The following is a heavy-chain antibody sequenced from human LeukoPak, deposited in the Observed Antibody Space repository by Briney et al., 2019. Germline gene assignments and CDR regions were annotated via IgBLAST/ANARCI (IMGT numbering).Heavy chain of an antibody. J-gene: IGHJ4*02. V-gene: IGHV4-4*02. CDR1: GGSISSSNW. D-gene: IGHD6-13*01. Sequence: PSETLSLTCAVSGGSISSSNWWSWVRQPPGKGLEWIGEIYHSGSTNYNPFLKSRVTISVDKSKNQFSLKLSSVTAADTAVYYCAGASLLAAAGWYFDYWGQGTLVTVSS. CDR3: AGASLLAAAGWYFDY. CDR2: IYHSGST.